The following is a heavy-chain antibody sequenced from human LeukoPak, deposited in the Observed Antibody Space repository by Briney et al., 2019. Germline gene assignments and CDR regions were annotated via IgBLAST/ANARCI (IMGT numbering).Heavy chain of an antibody. Sequence: PGGSLRLSCAASGFTFSSYEMNWVRQAPWKGLEWVSYISSSGSTIYYADSVKGRFTISRDNAKNSLYLQMNSLRAEDTAVYYCARDSYYDILTGYSHFDYWGQGTLVTVSS. CDR1: GFTFSSYE. CDR3: ARDSYYDILTGYSHFDY. V-gene: IGHV3-48*03. D-gene: IGHD3-9*01. CDR2: ISSSGSTI. J-gene: IGHJ4*02.